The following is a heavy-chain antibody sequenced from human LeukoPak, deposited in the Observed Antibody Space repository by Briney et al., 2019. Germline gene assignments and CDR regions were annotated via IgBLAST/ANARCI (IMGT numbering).Heavy chain of an antibody. CDR1: GGTFSSYA. J-gene: IGHJ1*01. Sequence: SVKVSCKASGGTFSSYAISWVRQAPGQGLEWMGRIIPIFGTANYAQKFQGRVTITTDKSTSTAYLELSSLRSEDTAVYYCARDPIGVGYFQHWGQGTLVTVSS. V-gene: IGHV1-69*05. D-gene: IGHD3-16*01. CDR2: IIPIFGTA. CDR3: ARDPIGVGYFQH.